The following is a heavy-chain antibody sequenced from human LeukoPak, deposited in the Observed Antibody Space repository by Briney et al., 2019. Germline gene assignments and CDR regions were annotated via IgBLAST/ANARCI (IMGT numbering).Heavy chain of an antibody. CDR3: ASFVSQKRIMGATRLPYYSSYYMDL. CDR1: GYTFTNYD. CDR2: MNPESGHT. V-gene: IGHV1-8*01. D-gene: IGHD1-26*01. Sequence: ASVSVSCKASGYTFTNYDINWVRQAPGQGLEWMGWMNPESGHTGYTQKLQGRLTMTTDTSISTASLELSSLTSEDTPVYYCASFVSQKRIMGATRLPYYSSYYMDLWGTGTTVTVSS. J-gene: IGHJ6*03.